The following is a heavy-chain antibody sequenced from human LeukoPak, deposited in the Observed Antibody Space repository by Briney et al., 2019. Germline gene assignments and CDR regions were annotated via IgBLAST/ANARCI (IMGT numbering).Heavy chain of an antibody. J-gene: IGHJ4*02. V-gene: IGHV3-20*04. Sequence: GGSLRLSCAASGFTFDDYGMSWVRQAPGKGLEWVSGINWNGGSTGYADSVKGRFTISRDNAKNSLYLQMNSPRAEDTAVYYCARDRDWNSGFDYWGQGTLVTVSS. CDR1: GFTFDDYG. CDR2: INWNGGST. D-gene: IGHD1-7*01. CDR3: ARDRDWNSGFDY.